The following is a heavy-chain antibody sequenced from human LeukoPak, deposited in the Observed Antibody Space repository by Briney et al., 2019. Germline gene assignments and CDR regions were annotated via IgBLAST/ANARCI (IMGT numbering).Heavy chain of an antibody. Sequence: GESLTLSCPPSRLSLSTFDTTWVRQAAGEGREWVSYIGSSTRHMYYGESLKGRLILSRDHAKHSLYMQMDSLRAEETAIYYCASLLYGYSYGPFQHWGQGTLVTVSS. V-gene: IGHV3-48*03. CDR1: RLSLSTFD. J-gene: IGHJ1*01. CDR2: IGSSTRHM. CDR3: ASLLYGYSYGPFQH. D-gene: IGHD5-18*01.